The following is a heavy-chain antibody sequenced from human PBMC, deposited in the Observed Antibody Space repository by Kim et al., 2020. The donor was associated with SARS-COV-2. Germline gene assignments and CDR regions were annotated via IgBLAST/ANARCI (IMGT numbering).Heavy chain of an antibody. CDR3: ATKGNVGSGWHY. D-gene: IGHD6-19*01. CDR1: GFIFSSCS. CDR2: ISSGGNSI. J-gene: IGHJ4*02. Sequence: GGSLRLSCAASGFIFSSCSMNWVRQAPGKGLEWVSYISSGGNSIYYADSVKGRFTISRDNAKNSLYLQMNSLRDEDTAVYYCATKGNVGSGWHYLGQGTLVTVSS. V-gene: IGHV3-48*02.